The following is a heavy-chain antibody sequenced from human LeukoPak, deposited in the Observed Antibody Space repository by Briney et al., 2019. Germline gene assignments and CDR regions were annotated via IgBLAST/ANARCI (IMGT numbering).Heavy chain of an antibody. D-gene: IGHD6-13*01. CDR1: GFTFSTYA. J-gene: IGHJ4*02. CDR3: AKGRAAAPGSPFDY. CDR2: ISASGGTT. Sequence: SGGSLTLSCAASGFTFSTYAMSWVRQAPGKGLEWVSGISASGGTTYYADSVKGRFTISRDNSKNTLYLQMNSLRAEDTAVYYCAKGRAAAPGSPFDYWGQGTLVTVSS. V-gene: IGHV3-23*01.